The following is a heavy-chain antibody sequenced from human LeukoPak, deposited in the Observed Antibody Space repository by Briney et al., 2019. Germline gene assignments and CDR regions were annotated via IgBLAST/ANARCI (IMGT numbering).Heavy chain of an antibody. D-gene: IGHD2-2*01. Sequence: ASVKVSCTASGGTFSSYAISWVRQAPGQGLEWMGGIIPIFGTANYARKFQGRVTITADESTSTAYMELSSLRSEDTAVYYCARVIPRYCSSTSCYEDYYYGMDVWGQGTTVTVSS. CDR3: ARVIPRYCSSTSCYEDYYYGMDV. CDR1: GGTFSSYA. J-gene: IGHJ6*02. CDR2: IIPIFGTA. V-gene: IGHV1-69*13.